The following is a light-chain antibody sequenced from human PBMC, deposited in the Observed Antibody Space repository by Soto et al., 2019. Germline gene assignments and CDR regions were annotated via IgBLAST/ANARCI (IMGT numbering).Light chain of an antibody. Sequence: QSALTQPPSVSGSPGQSVTISCTGTSSDVGSYNSVSWYQQRPGTVPKLMIYEVTNRRSGVPDRFSGSRSGTTASLTISGLQAEDEDDYYCSSYTTSNTYVFGTGTKLTVL. J-gene: IGLJ1*01. V-gene: IGLV2-18*02. CDR3: SSYTTSNTYV. CDR2: EVT. CDR1: SSDVGSYNS.